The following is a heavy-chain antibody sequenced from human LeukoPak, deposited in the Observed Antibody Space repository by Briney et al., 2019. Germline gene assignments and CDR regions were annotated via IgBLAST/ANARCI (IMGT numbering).Heavy chain of an antibody. CDR3: ARHVRLYDYGDYVRYWYFDL. V-gene: IGHV4-59*08. Sequence: PSETLSLTCTVSGGSISSYYWSWIRQPPGKGLEWIGYIYYSGSTNYNPSLKSRVTISVDTSKNQFSLKLSSVTAADTAVYYCARHVRLYDYGDYVRYWYFDLWGRGTLVTVSS. J-gene: IGHJ2*01. CDR1: GGSISSYY. D-gene: IGHD4-17*01. CDR2: IYYSGST.